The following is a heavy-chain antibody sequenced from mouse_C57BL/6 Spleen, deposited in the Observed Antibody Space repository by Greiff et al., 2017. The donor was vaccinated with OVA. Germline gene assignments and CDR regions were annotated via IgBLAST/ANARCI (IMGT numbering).Heavy chain of an antibody. CDR2: ISYSGST. D-gene: IGHD1-1*01. Sequence: EVQLQQSGPGMVKPSQSLSLTCTVTGYSITSGYDWHWIRHFPGNKLEWMGYISYSGSTNYNPSLKSRISITHDTSKNHFFLKLNSVTTEDTATYYCAREDVSTAWFAYWGQGTLVTVSA. J-gene: IGHJ3*01. CDR1: GYSITSGYD. V-gene: IGHV3-1*01. CDR3: AREDVSTAWFAY.